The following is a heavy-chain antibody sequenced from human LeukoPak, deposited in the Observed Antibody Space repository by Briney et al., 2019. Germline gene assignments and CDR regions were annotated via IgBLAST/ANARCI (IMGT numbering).Heavy chain of an antibody. CDR2: IYISGST. D-gene: IGHD5-18*01. V-gene: IGHV4-4*09. CDR3: ARHGFGWTGWFDP. CDR1: GGSISSYY. J-gene: IGHJ5*02. Sequence: SESLSLTCTVSGGSISSYYWSWIRQPPGKGLEWIGYIYISGSTNYNPSLKSRVTISVDTSKNQFSLKLSSVTAADTAVYYCARHGFGWTGWFDPWGQGTLVTVSS.